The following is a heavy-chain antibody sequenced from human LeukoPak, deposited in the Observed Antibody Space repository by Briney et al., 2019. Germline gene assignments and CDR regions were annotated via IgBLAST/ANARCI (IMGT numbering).Heavy chain of an antibody. CDR3: AKDHSSSWIDY. CDR1: GFTFDGYA. CDR2: ISGSGGST. J-gene: IGHJ4*02. V-gene: IGHV3-23*01. D-gene: IGHD6-13*01. Sequence: GGSLRLSCAASGFTFDGYAMHWVRQAPGKGLEWVSAISGSGGSTYYADSVKGRFTISRDNSKNTLYLQMNSLRAEDTAVYYCAKDHSSSWIDYWGQGTLVTVSS.